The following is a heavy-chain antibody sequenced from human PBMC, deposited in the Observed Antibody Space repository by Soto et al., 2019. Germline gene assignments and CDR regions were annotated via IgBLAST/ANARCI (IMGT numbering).Heavy chain of an antibody. CDR1: GFTFSRNA. CDR3: VKDEGIEAMDV. Sequence: GSLRLSCVTSGFTFSRNAMNWVRQAPGKGLEWVASITSSGSYVYYADSVKGRFSASRDNAKNSLSLQMDSLRPDDTAIYFCVKDEGIEAMDVWGQGTTVTVSS. V-gene: IGHV3-21*01. D-gene: IGHD3-3*02. CDR2: ITSSGSYV. J-gene: IGHJ6*02.